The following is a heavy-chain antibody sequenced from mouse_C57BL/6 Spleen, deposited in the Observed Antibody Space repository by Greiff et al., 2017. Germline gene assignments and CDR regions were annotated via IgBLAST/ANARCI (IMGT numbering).Heavy chain of an antibody. CDR1: GYTFTSYW. Sequence: QVQLQQPGAELVKPGASVKLSCKASGYTFTSYWMHWVKQRPGQGLEWIGMIHPNSGSTNYNEKFKSKAILTVDKSSSTDYMQLGRQTSEDSAVHYCSRFDYYFDYWGQGTTLTGSS. J-gene: IGHJ2*01. CDR2: IHPNSGST. CDR3: SRFDYYFDY. V-gene: IGHV1-64*01. D-gene: IGHD2-4*01.